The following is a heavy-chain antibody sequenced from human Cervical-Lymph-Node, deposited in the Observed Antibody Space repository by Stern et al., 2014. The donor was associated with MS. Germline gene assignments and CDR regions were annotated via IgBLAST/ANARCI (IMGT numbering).Heavy chain of an antibody. D-gene: IGHD2-2*01. CDR2: IYWDDAK. Sequence: QVTLKESGPTLVKPTQTLTLTCTFSGFSLSTSGVGVGWIRQPPGKALEWLALIYWDDAKRYRPFLRSMVSITIDTPKNQAVLQLTIMDPVDTATYCGAHVVEMRLWAAYWGQGTLVTVSS. J-gene: IGHJ4*02. V-gene: IGHV2-5*09. CDR3: AHVVEMRLWAAY. CDR1: GFSLSTSGVG.